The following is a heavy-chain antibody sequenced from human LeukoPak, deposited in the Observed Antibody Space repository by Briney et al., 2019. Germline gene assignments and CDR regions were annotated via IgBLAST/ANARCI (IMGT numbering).Heavy chain of an antibody. Sequence: GGSLRLSCAASGFTFSDYYMSWIRQAPGKGLEWVSAISGSGGSTYYADSVKGRFTISRDNSKNTLYLQMNSLRAEDTAVYYCAKDLGYCSSTSCYWDYWGQGTLVTVSS. D-gene: IGHD2-2*01. CDR2: ISGSGGST. CDR3: AKDLGYCSSTSCYWDY. J-gene: IGHJ4*02. CDR1: GFTFSDYY. V-gene: IGHV3-23*01.